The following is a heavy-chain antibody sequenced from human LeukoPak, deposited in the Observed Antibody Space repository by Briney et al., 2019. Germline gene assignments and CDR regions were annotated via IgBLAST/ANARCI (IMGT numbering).Heavy chain of an antibody. Sequence: ASVKVSCKASGYTFTDYHMHWVRQAPGQGLEWMGRINPNSGDTIYARNFQGRVTLTRDTSISTAFMELTRLRSDDTAVYYCAPSPSDTCPLDSWGQGTLVTVSS. V-gene: IGHV1-2*06. CDR2: INPNSGDT. CDR3: APSPSDTCPLDS. J-gene: IGHJ4*02. D-gene: IGHD1-26*01. CDR1: GYTFTDYH.